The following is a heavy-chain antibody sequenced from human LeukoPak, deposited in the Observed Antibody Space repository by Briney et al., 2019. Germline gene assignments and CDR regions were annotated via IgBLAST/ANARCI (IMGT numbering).Heavy chain of an antibody. CDR2: ISDSGDAT. J-gene: IGHJ4*02. CDR3: AKDGAYYDSRLFDY. V-gene: IGHV3-23*01. CDR1: GFTFRTYA. Sequence: GGSLRVSCAASGFTFRTYAMSWVRQAPGKGLEWVSSISDSGDATYYADSVKGRFTISRDNSKNTLYLQMNSLRAEDTAVYYCAKDGAYYDSRLFDYWGQGTLVTVSS. D-gene: IGHD3-22*01.